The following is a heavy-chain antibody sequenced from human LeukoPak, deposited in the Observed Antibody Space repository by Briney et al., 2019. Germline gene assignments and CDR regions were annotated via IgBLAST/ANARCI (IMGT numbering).Heavy chain of an antibody. CDR3: ARLTWLREYYFDY. D-gene: IGHD5-12*01. CDR1: GGSFSIYY. Sequence: PSETLSLTCTVSGGSFSIYYWSWIRQPPGKGLEWLGYFYYNGNTNYNPSLKSRVTISLDTSKNQFSLKLSSVTAADTAVYYCARLTWLREYYFDYWGQGTLVSVSS. V-gene: IGHV4-59*01. J-gene: IGHJ4*02. CDR2: FYYNGNT.